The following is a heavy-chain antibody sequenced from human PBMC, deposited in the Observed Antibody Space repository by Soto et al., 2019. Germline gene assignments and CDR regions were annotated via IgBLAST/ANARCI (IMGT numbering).Heavy chain of an antibody. CDR3: AREMDDTLTGPIFDAFDI. J-gene: IGHJ3*02. D-gene: IGHD3-9*01. CDR1: GGTFSSYA. CDR2: ITPILAIA. V-gene: IGHV1-69*04. Sequence: QVQLVQSGAEVKKPGSSVKVSCKASGGTFSSYAISWVRQAPGQGLEWVGRITPILAIANYAQKFQGRVTITADKSTSTAYMELSSPRSEDTAVYYCAREMDDTLTGPIFDAFDIWGQGTMVTVSS.